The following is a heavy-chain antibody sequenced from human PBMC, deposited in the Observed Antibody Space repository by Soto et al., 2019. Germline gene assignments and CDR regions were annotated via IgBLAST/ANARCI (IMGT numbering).Heavy chain of an antibody. J-gene: IGHJ5*02. V-gene: IGHV3-30*18. CDR2: ISYDGSIK. CDR3: AKCPGVAAAGPPFDP. Sequence: QVQLVESGGGVVQPGRSLRLSCAASGFTFSSYGIHWVRQAPGKGLEWVAVISYDGSIKYYADSVKGRFTISRDNSKNTLYLQMNSLRAEDTAVYYCAKCPGVAAAGPPFDPWGQGTLVTVSS. CDR1: GFTFSSYG. D-gene: IGHD6-13*01.